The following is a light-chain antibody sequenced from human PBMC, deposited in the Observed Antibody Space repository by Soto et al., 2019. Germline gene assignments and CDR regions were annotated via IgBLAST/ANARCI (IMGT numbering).Light chain of an antibody. CDR3: NSYTYYSTVV. J-gene: IGLJ2*01. CDR1: SSDVGGYNY. Sequence: QSALTQPASVSGSPGQSITISCTGTSSDVGGYNYVSWYQQHPGKAPKLIIYDVNNRPSGVSDRFSGSKSGNTASLTISGLQAEDEADYYCNSYTYYSTVVFGGGTKVTVL. V-gene: IGLV2-14*01. CDR2: DVN.